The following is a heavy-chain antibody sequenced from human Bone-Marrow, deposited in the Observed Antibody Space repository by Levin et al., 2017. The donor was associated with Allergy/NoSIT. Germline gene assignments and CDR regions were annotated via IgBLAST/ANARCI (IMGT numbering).Heavy chain of an antibody. Sequence: SETLSLTCAVSGGSISSGGYSWSWIRQPPGMGLEWIVYIYHSGSTYYNPSLKSRVTISVDRSKNQFSLKLSSVTAADTAVYYCARAGWNRYYYYMDVWGKGTTVTVAS. CDR1: GGSISSGGYS. CDR3: ARAGWNRYYYYMDV. J-gene: IGHJ6*03. V-gene: IGHV4-30-2*01. D-gene: IGHD1-1*01. CDR2: IYHSGST.